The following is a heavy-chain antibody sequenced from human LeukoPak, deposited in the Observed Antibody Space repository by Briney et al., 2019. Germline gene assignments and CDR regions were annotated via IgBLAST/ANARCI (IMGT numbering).Heavy chain of an antibody. CDR3: ARDRSPEGYYDSSHWDYYHGMDV. CDR2: LYYSWST. V-gene: IGHV4-59*01. D-gene: IGHD3-22*01. CDR1: GGSISNYY. Sequence: SETLSLTCTVSGGSISNYYWSWIRQPPGKGLEWIGYLYYSWSTNYNPSLKSRVTISVDTSKNQFSLNLSSVTAADTAMYYCARDRSPEGYYDSSHWDYYHGMDVWGQGTTVTVSS. J-gene: IGHJ6*02.